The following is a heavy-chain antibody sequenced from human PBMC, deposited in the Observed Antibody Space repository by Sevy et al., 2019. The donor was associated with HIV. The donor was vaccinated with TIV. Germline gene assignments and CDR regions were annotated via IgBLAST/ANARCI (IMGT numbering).Heavy chain of an antibody. Sequence: SETLSLTCSVSGGSISSYYWNWIRQPPGKGLERIGYIYSSGSTNYNPSLKSRVTISVDMSKNQFSLQLSSVTAADTAVYYCARSHLAFCGGDCFSPYYFDSWGQGTLVTVS. CDR3: ARSHLAFCGGDCFSPYYFDS. CDR1: GGSISSYY. V-gene: IGHV4-59*01. J-gene: IGHJ4*02. D-gene: IGHD2-21*01. CDR2: IYSSGST.